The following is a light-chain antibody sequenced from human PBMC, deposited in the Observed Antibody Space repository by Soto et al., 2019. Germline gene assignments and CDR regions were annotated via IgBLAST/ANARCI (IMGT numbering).Light chain of an antibody. CDR1: QSVSSSF. CDR2: AAS. CDR3: KQYGSSPRT. V-gene: IGKV3-20*01. J-gene: IGKJ2*01. Sequence: EIVLTQSPGTLSLSPGERATLSCRASQSVSSSFLAWYQQKPGQAPRLLIYAASIRASGIPDRFSGSGSGTDSTLTISSAEPEVWAVNYCKQYGSSPRTFGQGTRRETK.